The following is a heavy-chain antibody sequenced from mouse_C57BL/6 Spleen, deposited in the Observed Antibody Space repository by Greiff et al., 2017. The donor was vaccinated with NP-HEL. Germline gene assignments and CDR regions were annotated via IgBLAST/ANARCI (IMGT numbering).Heavy chain of an antibody. CDR2: ISSGSSTI. D-gene: IGHD1-1*01. J-gene: IGHJ4*01. V-gene: IGHV5-17*01. CDR3: ATTVVGYAMDY. Sequence: EVKLVESGGGLVKPGGSLKLSCAASGFTFSDYGMHWVRQAPEKGLEWVAYISSGSSTIYYADTVKGRFTISRDNAKNTLFLQMTSLRSEGTAMNYCATTVVGYAMDYWGQGASVTVSS. CDR1: GFTFSDYG.